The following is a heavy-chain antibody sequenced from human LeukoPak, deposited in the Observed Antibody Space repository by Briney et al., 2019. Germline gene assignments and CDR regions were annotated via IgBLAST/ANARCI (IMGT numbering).Heavy chain of an antibody. V-gene: IGHV3-48*01. D-gene: IGHD3-10*01. J-gene: IGHJ5*02. CDR2: ISSSSSTI. CDR3: ARGRRVRGVKFWFDP. CDR1: GFTFSSYS. Sequence: GGSLRLSCAASGFTFSSYSMNWVRQAPGKGLEWVSYISSSSSTIYYADSVKGRFTISRDNAKSSLYLQMNSLRAEDTAVYYCARGRRVRGVKFWFDPWGQGTLVTVSS.